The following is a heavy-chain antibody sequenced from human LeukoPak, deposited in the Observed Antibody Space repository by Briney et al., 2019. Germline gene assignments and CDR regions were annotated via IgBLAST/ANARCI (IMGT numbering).Heavy chain of an antibody. CDR2: ISGSGGST. Sequence: GGSLRLSCAASGFTFSSYAMSWVRQAPGKGLEWVSAISGSGGSTYYADSVKGRFTISRDNSKNTLYLQMNSLKTEDTAVYYCTRRYNYDSSGYYYVRDAFDIWGQGTMVTVSS. D-gene: IGHD3-22*01. J-gene: IGHJ3*02. CDR3: TRRYNYDSSGYYYVRDAFDI. CDR1: GFTFSSYA. V-gene: IGHV3-23*01.